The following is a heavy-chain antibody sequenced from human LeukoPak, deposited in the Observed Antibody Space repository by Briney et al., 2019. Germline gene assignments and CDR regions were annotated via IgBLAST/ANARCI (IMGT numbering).Heavy chain of an antibody. V-gene: IGHV3-7*04. D-gene: IGHD6-13*01. CDR2: IKQDGSEK. Sequence: PGGSLRLSCAASGFTFSSYWMSWVRQAPGKGLEWVANIKQDGSEKYYVDSVKGRFTISRDNAKNSLYLQMNSVRAEDTAVYYCARVSIAAAGTFCYFDYWGQGTLVTVSS. CDR1: GFTFSSYW. CDR3: ARVSIAAAGTFCYFDY. J-gene: IGHJ4*02.